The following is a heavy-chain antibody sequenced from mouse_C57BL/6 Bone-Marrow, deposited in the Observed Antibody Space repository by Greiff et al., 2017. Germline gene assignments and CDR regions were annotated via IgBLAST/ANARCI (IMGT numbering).Heavy chain of an antibody. D-gene: IGHD1-2*01. CDR3: ARRLCHYPGYFGV. V-gene: IGHV5-17*01. Sequence: EVKLVESGGGLVKPGGSLKLSCAASGFTFSDYGMHWVRQAPEKGLEWVAYISSGSSTIYYADTVKGRFTISRDNAKNTLFLQMTSLRSEDTAMYYCARRLCHYPGYFGVWGTETTVTVSS. J-gene: IGHJ1*03. CDR2: ISSGSSTI. CDR1: GFTFSDYG.